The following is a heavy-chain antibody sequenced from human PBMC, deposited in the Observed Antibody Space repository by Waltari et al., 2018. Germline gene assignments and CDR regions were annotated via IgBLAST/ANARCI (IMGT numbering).Heavy chain of an antibody. CDR2: INHSGST. CDR3: ARGRVRITIFGVVITAGRGYFDY. J-gene: IGHJ4*02. CDR1: GGSFSGYY. D-gene: IGHD3-3*01. V-gene: IGHV4-34*01. Sequence: QVQLQQWGAGLLKPSETLSLTCAVYGGSFSGYYWSWIHQPPGKGRAWIGEINHSGSTNYNPSLKSRVTISVDTSKNQFSLKLSSVTAADTAVYYCARGRVRITIFGVVITAGRGYFDYWGQGTLVTVSS.